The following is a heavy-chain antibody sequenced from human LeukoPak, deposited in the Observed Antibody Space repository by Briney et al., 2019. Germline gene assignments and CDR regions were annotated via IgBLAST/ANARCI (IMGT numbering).Heavy chain of an antibody. D-gene: IGHD5-12*01. CDR3: ARSIKWGATYYFDY. J-gene: IGHJ4*02. CDR1: GFTSSDHY. Sequence: GGSLRLSCAASGFTSSDHYMEWVRQAPGKGLEWVGRTRDKGNSYTTEYAASVKGRFAISRDASKNSLYLQMNSLKTEDTAVYYCARSIKWGATYYFDYWGQGTLVTVSS. V-gene: IGHV3-72*01. CDR2: TRDKGNSYTT.